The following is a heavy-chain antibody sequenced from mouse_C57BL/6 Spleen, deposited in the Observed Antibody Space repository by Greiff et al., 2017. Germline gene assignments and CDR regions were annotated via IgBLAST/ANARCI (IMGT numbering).Heavy chain of an antibody. CDR2: IHPNSGST. CDR1: GYTFTSYW. D-gene: IGHD2-4*01. Sequence: VQLQQPGAELVKPGASVKLSCKASGYTFTSYWMHWVKQRPGQGLEWIGMIHPNSGSTNYNEKFKSQATLTVDKSSSTAYMQLSSLTSEDSAVYYCARGYDYDTIAYWGQGTLVTVSA. J-gene: IGHJ3*01. CDR3: ARGYDYDTIAY. V-gene: IGHV1-64*01.